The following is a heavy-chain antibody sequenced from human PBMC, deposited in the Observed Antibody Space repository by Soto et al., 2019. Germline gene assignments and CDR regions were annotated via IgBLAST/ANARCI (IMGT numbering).Heavy chain of an antibody. CDR3: ARDDSYGGY. Sequence: QVQLVESGGGVVQPGRSLRLSCAASGFTFSSYGMHWVRQAPGKGLEWAAVIWYDGSNKYYADSVKGRFTISRDNSKNTLYLQMNSLRAEDTAVYYCARDDSYGGYWGQGTLVTVSS. V-gene: IGHV3-33*01. CDR2: IWYDGSNK. CDR1: GFTFSSYG. D-gene: IGHD5-18*01. J-gene: IGHJ4*02.